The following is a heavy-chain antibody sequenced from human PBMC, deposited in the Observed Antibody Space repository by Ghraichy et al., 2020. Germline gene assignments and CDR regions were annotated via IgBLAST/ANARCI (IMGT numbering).Heavy chain of an antibody. J-gene: IGHJ3*02. CDR1: GFTFSDYY. D-gene: IGHD3-3*01. Sequence: GGSLRLSCAASGFTFSDYYMSWIRQAPGKGLEWVSYISSSGSRKDYADSVKGRFTISRDNAKNSLYLQMNTLRAEDTAVYYCAREGWSGYSVLDAFDIWGQGTMVTVSS. CDR3: AREGWSGYSVLDAFDI. CDR2: ISSSGSRK. V-gene: IGHV3-11*01.